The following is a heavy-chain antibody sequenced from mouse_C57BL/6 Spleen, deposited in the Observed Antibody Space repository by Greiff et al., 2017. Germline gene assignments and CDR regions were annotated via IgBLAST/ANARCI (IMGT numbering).Heavy chain of an antibody. D-gene: IGHD1-1*01. Sequence: QVQLQQPGAELVMPGASVKLSCKASGYTFTSYWMHWVKQRPGQGLEWIGEIDPSDSYTNYNQKFKGKSTLTVDKSSSTAYMQLSSLTSEDSAVXYCARSSYGFAYWGQGTLVTVSA. V-gene: IGHV1-69*01. CDR3: ARSSYGFAY. J-gene: IGHJ3*01. CDR1: GYTFTSYW. CDR2: IDPSDSYT.